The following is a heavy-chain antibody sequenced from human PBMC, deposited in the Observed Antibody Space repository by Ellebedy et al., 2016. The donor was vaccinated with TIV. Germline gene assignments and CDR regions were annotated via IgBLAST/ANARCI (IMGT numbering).Heavy chain of an antibody. CDR2: ISSSSSYI. CDR1: GFTFSSYS. Sequence: GESLKISXAASGFTFSSYSMNWVRQAPGKGLEWVSSISSSSSYIYYADSVKGRFTISRDNAKNSLYLQMNSLRAEDTAVYYCARVSSTSVLDYWGQGTLVTVSS. V-gene: IGHV3-21*01. CDR3: ARVSSTSVLDY. J-gene: IGHJ4*02. D-gene: IGHD2-2*01.